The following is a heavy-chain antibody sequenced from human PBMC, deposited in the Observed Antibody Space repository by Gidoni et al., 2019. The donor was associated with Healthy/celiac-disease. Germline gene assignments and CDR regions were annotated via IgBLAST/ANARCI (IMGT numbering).Heavy chain of an antibody. Sequence: QVQLQASGPGLVKPSQTLSLTCTVSGGSISSGSYYWSWIRQPAGKGLEWIGRIYTSGSTNYNPSLKSRVTISVDTSKNQFSLKLSSVTAADTAVYYCAREGEVVPADNRPNWFDPWGQGTLVTVSS. J-gene: IGHJ5*02. CDR2: IYTSGST. D-gene: IGHD2-2*01. CDR3: AREGEVVPADNRPNWFDP. CDR1: GGSISSGSYY. V-gene: IGHV4-61*02.